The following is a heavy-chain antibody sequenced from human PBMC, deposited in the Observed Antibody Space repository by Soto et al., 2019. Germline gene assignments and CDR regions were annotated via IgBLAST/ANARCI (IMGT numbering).Heavy chain of an antibody. D-gene: IGHD2-21*01. Sequence: QVQLVESGGGVVQPGRSRRVSCAASGFTFSDYGIYWVRQAPGKGLEWVALISYDGNNREYGDSVKGRFTISRDNSKNTLYLQMNSLRVEDTAVYYCTFGDNTFDYWGQGTLVTVSS. CDR1: GFTFSDYG. J-gene: IGHJ4*02. V-gene: IGHV3-30*03. CDR2: ISYDGNNR. CDR3: TFGDNTFDY.